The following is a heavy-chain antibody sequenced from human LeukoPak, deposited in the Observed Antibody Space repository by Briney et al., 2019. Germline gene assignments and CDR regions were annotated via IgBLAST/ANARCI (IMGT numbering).Heavy chain of an antibody. CDR3: ARGAGYYDILTGYPYYYGMDV. Sequence: SETLSLTCTVSGGSISSYYWSWIRQPPGKGLEWIGYIYYRGSTNYNPSLKSRVTISVDTSKNQFSLKLSSVTAADTAAYYCARGAGYYDILTGYPYYYGMDVWGQGTTVTVSS. J-gene: IGHJ6*02. D-gene: IGHD3-9*01. V-gene: IGHV4-59*01. CDR2: IYYRGST. CDR1: GGSISSYY.